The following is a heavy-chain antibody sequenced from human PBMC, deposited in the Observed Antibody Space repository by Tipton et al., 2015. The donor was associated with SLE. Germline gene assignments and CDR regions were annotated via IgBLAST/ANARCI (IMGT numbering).Heavy chain of an antibody. D-gene: IGHD5-12*01. V-gene: IGHV4-34*01. CDR1: GGSFSGYF. CDR2: INHSGTT. J-gene: IGHJ3*02. Sequence: TLSLTCAVYGGSFSGYFWSWIRQLPDKGLEWIGEINHSGTTNCNPSLKSRVTISVDTSKNQFSLRLNSVTAADTAVYYCARDPVDRGAFDIWGQGTMVTVSS. CDR3: ARDPVDRGAFDI.